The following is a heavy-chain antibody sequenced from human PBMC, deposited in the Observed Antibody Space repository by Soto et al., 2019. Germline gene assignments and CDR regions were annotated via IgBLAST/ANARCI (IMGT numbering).Heavy chain of an antibody. V-gene: IGHV1-18*01. CDR3: AKNGQPPYYYYGLDV. D-gene: IGHD2-8*01. Sequence: ASVKLSCKASGYTFTRYGISWVRQAPEQGLEWMGWISGYNGDANYAQSFQGRVSMTIDTSTTTAYMELRTLTPDDTAVYYCAKNGQPPYYYYGLDVWGQGTTVTVSS. CDR1: GYTFTRYG. CDR2: ISGYNGDA. J-gene: IGHJ6*02.